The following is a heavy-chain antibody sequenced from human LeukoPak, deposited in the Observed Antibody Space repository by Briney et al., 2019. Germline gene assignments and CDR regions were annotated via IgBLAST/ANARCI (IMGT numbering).Heavy chain of an antibody. CDR2: IYYSGST. J-gene: IGHJ4*02. Sequence: PSETLSLTCTVSGGSISNYYWSWIRQPPGKGLEWIGYIYYSGSTNYNPSLKSRVSISVDTSKNQFSLKLNSVTAADTAVYYCARGGSLPGGPPLWGQGTLVTVSS. D-gene: IGHD4-17*01. CDR3: ARGGSLPGGPPL. CDR1: GGSISNYY. V-gene: IGHV4-59*01.